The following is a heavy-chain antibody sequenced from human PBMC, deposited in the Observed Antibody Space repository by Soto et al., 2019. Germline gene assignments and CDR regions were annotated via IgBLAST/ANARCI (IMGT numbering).Heavy chain of an antibody. CDR1: GGTFSSYA. J-gene: IGHJ2*01. V-gene: IGHV1-69*12. CDR2: IIPIFGTA. CDR3: AREPTTVVTPYWYFDL. Sequence: QVQLVQSGAEVKKPGSSVKVSCKASGGTFSSYAISWVRQAPGQGLEWMGGIIPIFGTANYAQKFQGRVTITADESTSTAYMELSSVRSEDTGVYYCAREPTTVVTPYWYFDLWGRGTLVTVSS. D-gene: IGHD4-17*01.